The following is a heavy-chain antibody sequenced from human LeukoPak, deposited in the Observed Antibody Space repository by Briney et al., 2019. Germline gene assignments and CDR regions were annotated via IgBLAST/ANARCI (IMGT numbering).Heavy chain of an antibody. Sequence: GGSLRLSXAASGFTFSNYGMHWVRQTPGKGLEWVAFIRYGGSNKYYADSVKGRFTISRDNSKNTLFLQMNSLRAEDTAVYYCAKTTIVGVTVDAFDIWGQGTMVTVSS. V-gene: IGHV3-30*02. CDR2: IRYGGSNK. CDR1: GFTFSNYG. J-gene: IGHJ3*02. D-gene: IGHD1-26*01. CDR3: AKTTIVGVTVDAFDI.